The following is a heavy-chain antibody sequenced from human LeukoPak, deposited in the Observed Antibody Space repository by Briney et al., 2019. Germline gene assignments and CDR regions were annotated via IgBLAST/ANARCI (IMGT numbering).Heavy chain of an antibody. Sequence: NPSETLSLTCTVSGGSISSDDSYWTWIRQPPGKGLEWIGYILYCGSSYYTPSLKSRVTMSVDTSENQFSLKLTSATAADTAVYYCTRIDYGDFYFFDYWGQGTLVTVSS. D-gene: IGHD4-17*01. CDR2: ILYCGSS. J-gene: IGHJ4*02. CDR1: GGSISSDDSY. V-gene: IGHV4-30-4*01. CDR3: TRIDYGDFYFFDY.